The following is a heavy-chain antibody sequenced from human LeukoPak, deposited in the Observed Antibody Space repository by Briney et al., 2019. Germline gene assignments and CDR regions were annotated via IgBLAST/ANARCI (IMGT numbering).Heavy chain of an antibody. CDR2: ISYDGSNK. CDR1: GFTFSSYW. J-gene: IGHJ5*02. CDR3: AREVLRNWFDP. Sequence: PGGSLRLSCAASGFTFSSYWMSWVRQAPGKGLEWVAVISYDGSNKYYADSVKGRFTISRDNSKNTLYLQMNSLRAEDTAVYYCAREVLRNWFDPWGQGTLVTVSS. D-gene: IGHD2/OR15-2a*01. V-gene: IGHV3-30-3*01.